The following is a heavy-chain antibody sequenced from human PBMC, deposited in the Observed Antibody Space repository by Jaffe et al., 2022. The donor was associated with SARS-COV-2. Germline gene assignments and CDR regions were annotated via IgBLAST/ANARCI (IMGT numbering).Heavy chain of an antibody. Sequence: QVQLVESGGGLVKPGGSLRLSCAASGLSFSDSYMTWIRQAPGKGLEWVASIRSSGTSTKYADSVKGRFTISRDNAKSSLFLQMNSLRAEDTALYYCARGLDFGDPHDYWGQGTLVTVSS. D-gene: IGHD4-17*01. J-gene: IGHJ4*02. CDR2: IRSSGTST. V-gene: IGHV3-11*06. CDR1: GLSFSDSY. CDR3: ARGLDFGDPHDY.